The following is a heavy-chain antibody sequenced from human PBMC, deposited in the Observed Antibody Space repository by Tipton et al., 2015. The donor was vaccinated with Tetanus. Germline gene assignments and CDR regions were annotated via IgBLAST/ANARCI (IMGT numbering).Heavy chain of an antibody. J-gene: IGHJ6*03. CDR1: GGTFSSYA. V-gene: IGHV1-69*06. Sequence: QLVQSGPEVKRPGSSVKVSCKASGGTFSSYAISWVRQAPGQGLEWMGGIIPIFGTLNYAQKFQGRFTMTRDTSTSTLYMELTSLTSDDTAVYYCARGFYYMDVWGQGTTVTVSS. CDR3: ARGFYYMDV. CDR2: IIPIFGTL.